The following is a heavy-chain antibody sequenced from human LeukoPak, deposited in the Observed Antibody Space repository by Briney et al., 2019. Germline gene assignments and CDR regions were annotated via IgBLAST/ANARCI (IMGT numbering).Heavy chain of an antibody. CDR2: IWYDGSNK. CDR3: ARDHSAAAVPEDWFDP. CDR1: GFTFSSYG. Sequence: PGRSLRLSCAASGFTFSSYGMHWVRQAPGKGLEWVAVIWYDGSNKYYADSVKGRFTISRDNSKNTLYLQMNSLRAEDTAVYYCARDHSAAAVPEDWFDPWGQETLVTVSS. D-gene: IGHD6-13*01. J-gene: IGHJ5*02. V-gene: IGHV3-33*01.